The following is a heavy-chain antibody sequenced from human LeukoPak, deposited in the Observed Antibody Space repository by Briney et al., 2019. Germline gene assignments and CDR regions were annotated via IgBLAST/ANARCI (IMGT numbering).Heavy chain of an antibody. Sequence: GGSLRLSCAASGFTFGDYYMNWIRQAPGKGLEWVSSISSTDSRIYYADSVQGRFTISRDNAKNSLYLQMNSLRDEDTAVYYCARDYGDYVLYYYGMDVWGQGTTVTVSS. CDR1: GFTFGDYY. CDR3: ARDYGDYVLYYYGMDV. V-gene: IGHV3-11*01. D-gene: IGHD4-17*01. CDR2: ISSTDSRI. J-gene: IGHJ6*02.